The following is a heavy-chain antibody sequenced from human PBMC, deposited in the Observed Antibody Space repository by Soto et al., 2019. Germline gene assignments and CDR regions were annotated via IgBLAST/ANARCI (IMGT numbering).Heavy chain of an antibody. V-gene: IGHV3-23*01. CDR1: GFTFSSYA. CDR2: ISGSGGNT. D-gene: IGHD6-6*01. J-gene: IGHJ6*02. Sequence: WGSLRLSCAASGFTFSSYALSWVRQAPGKGLEWVSAISGSGGNTYYADSVKGRFTISRDNSKNTVYLQVNSLRAEDTAVYYCAGYSSSSVAYYYYGMDVWGQGTTVTVSS. CDR3: AGYSSSSVAYYYYGMDV.